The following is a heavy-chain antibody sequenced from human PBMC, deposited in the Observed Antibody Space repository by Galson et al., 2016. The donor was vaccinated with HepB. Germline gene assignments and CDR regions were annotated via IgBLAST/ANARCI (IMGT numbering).Heavy chain of an antibody. CDR1: GFDFRNHD. CDR2: ISYDGNQK. D-gene: IGHD2-21*01. Sequence: SLRLSCAGSGFDFRNHDIHWVRQAPGKGLEWVAVISYDGNQKEYVDSVEGRFIISRDDSKNTVYLQINSLRTDDTGMFYWARDLPTDEVSCGGLCPPAYWGQGTLVTVSS. V-gene: IGHV3-30*03. CDR3: ARDLPTDEVSCGGLCPPAY. J-gene: IGHJ4*02.